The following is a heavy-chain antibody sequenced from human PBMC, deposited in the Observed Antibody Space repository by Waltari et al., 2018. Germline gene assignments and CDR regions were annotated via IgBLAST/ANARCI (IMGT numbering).Heavy chain of an antibody. CDR3: SESLNV. V-gene: IGHV3-7*01. Sequence: EVQMVESGGGLVQPGGSLRLSCAASGFTFSNFWMDWVRQAPGKGLGWVANINPEGSAKNYVYSVKCRFTIFRDNTKNSLYRQMNSLRAEDTAIYYCSESLNVWGPGTTVTVSS. J-gene: IGHJ6*02. CDR1: GFTFSNFW. CDR2: INPEGSAK.